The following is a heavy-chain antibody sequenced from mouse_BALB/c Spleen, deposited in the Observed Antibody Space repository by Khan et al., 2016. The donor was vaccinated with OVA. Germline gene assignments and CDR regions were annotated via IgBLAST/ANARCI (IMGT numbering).Heavy chain of an antibody. Sequence: EVELVESGGDVVKPGGSLKLSCAASGFTFSTYGMSWVRQTPDKRLEWVATVSTGGHYTYYLDTVKGRFTISRDNAKNTLYLHMSSLTSEDTAVVYVEKRAYYYDSEGFAYWGQGTLVTVSA. CDR2: VSTGGHYT. V-gene: IGHV5-6*01. CDR3: EKRAYYYDSEGFAY. J-gene: IGHJ3*01. D-gene: IGHD1-1*01. CDR1: GFTFSTYG.